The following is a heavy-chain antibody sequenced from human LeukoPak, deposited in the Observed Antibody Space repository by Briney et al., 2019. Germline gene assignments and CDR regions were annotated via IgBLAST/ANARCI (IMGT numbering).Heavy chain of an antibody. CDR1: GGSFSGYY. J-gene: IGHJ4*02. V-gene: IGHV4-34*01. Sequence: SETLFLTCAVYGGSFSGYYWSWIRQPPGKGLEWIGEINHSGSTNYNPSLKSRVTISVDTSKNQFSLKLSSVTAADTAVYYCARGQGFRSGYYTTTYFDYWGQGTLVTVSS. D-gene: IGHD3-3*01. CDR3: ARGQGFRSGYYTTTYFDY. CDR2: INHSGST.